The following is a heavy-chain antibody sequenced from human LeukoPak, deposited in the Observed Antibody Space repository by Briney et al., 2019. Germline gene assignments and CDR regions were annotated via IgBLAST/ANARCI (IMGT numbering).Heavy chain of an antibody. J-gene: IGHJ4*02. Sequence: GGSLGLSCAASGFTFSSYWMSWVRQAPGKGLEWVANIKQDGSEKYYVDSVKGRFTISRDNAKNSLYLQMNSLRAEDTAVYYCARSKRWPRGGLGYFDYWGQGTLVTVSS. V-gene: IGHV3-7*01. CDR2: IKQDGSEK. D-gene: IGHD5-24*01. CDR1: GFTFSSYW. CDR3: ARSKRWPRGGLGYFDY.